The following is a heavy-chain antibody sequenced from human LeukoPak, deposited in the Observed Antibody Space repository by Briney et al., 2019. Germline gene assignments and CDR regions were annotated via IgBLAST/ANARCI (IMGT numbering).Heavy chain of an antibody. CDR3: AREGARGVIRLNYYYGMDV. J-gene: IGHJ6*02. Sequence: GASVKVSCKASGYTFTSYGISWVRQAPGQGLEWMGWISAYNGNTNYAQKLQGRVTMTRDTSTSTVYMELSSLRSEDTAVYYCAREGARGVIRLNYYYGMDVWGQGTTVTVSS. CDR1: GYTFTSYG. CDR2: ISAYNGNT. D-gene: IGHD3-10*01. V-gene: IGHV1-18*01.